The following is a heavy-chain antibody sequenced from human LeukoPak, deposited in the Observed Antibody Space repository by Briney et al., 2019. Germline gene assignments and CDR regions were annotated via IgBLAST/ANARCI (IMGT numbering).Heavy chain of an antibody. Sequence: PGGSLRLSCEVSGFTFSSYHMNWVRQAPGKGLEWVSSISTNSSHIYYADSVKGRFTISRDNAKNSLYLQMNSLRAEDTALYYCARDNLGSWSGGDYWGQGTLVTVSS. J-gene: IGHJ4*02. CDR1: GFTFSSYH. CDR2: ISTNSSHI. V-gene: IGHV3-21*01. CDR3: ARDNLGSWSGGDY. D-gene: IGHD3-10*01.